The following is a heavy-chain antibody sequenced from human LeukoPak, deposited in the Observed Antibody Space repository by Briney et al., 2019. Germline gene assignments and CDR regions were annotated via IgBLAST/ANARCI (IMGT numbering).Heavy chain of an antibody. V-gene: IGHV3-66*04. CDR3: ARPIYYDFWSGYYSHYYGMDV. CDR2: IYSGGST. Sequence: GGSLRLSCAASGFTVSSNYMSWVRQAPGKGLEWVSVIYSGGSTYYADSVKGRFTISRDNSKNTLYLQMNSLRAEDTAVYYCARPIYYDFWSGYYSHYYGMDVWGQGTTVTVSS. J-gene: IGHJ6*02. CDR1: GFTVSSNY. D-gene: IGHD3-3*01.